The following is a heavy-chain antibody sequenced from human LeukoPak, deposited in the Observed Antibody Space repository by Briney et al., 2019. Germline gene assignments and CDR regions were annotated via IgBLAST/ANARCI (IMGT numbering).Heavy chain of an antibody. CDR3: AIHYYYDSSGYFGAFDI. CDR2: IYPGDSDT. D-gene: IGHD3-22*01. Sequence: GESLKISCKGSGYSFTSYWIGWVRQMPGKGLEWTGIIYPGDSDTRYSPSFQGQVTISADKSISTAYLQWSSLKASDTAMYYCAIHYYYDSSGYFGAFDIWGQGTMVTVSS. J-gene: IGHJ3*02. CDR1: GYSFTSYW. V-gene: IGHV5-51*01.